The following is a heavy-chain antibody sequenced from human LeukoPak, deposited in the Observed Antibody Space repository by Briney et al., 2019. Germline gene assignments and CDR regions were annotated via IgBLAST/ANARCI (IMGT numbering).Heavy chain of an antibody. D-gene: IGHD3-10*01. J-gene: IGHJ4*02. CDR3: AKGSGNGYGSGPFDY. V-gene: IGHV3-23*01. CDR2: ISTSGEST. Sequence: WSLRLSCAASGFTFSSYGMSWVRQAPGQGLEWVSAISTSGESTYYADSVKGHFTISRDNSKNTLYLQMNSLRAEDTAIYFCAKGSGNGYGSGPFDYWGQGTLVTVSS. CDR1: GFTFSSYG.